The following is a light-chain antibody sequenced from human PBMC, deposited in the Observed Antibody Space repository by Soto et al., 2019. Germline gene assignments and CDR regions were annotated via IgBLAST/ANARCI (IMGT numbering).Light chain of an antibody. CDR2: EVS. CDR3: ASYTSSSTSVI. V-gene: IGLV2-14*01. CDR1: SXXVGGYKY. Sequence: QSALTQPASVSGSPGQSITISCTGTSXXVGGYKYVSWYQQHPDKAPKLIIFEVSNRPSGISSRFSGSKSGNTASLTISGLQAEDEADYYCASYTSSSTSVIFGRGTKLTVL. J-gene: IGLJ2*01.